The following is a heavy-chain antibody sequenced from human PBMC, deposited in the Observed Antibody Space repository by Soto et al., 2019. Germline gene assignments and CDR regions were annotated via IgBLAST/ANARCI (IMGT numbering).Heavy chain of an antibody. CDR1: GGTFSSYT. CDR3: ARRQWLVGNTLSMSV. Sequence: QVQLVQSGAEVKKPGSSVKVSCKASGGTFSSYTISWVRQAPGQGLEWMGRIIPILGIANYAQKFQGRVTITADKSTSTAYMELSSLRSEDTAVYYCARRQWLVGNTLSMSVWGQGTLVTVSS. J-gene: IGHJ4*02. V-gene: IGHV1-69*02. CDR2: IIPILGIA. D-gene: IGHD6-19*01.